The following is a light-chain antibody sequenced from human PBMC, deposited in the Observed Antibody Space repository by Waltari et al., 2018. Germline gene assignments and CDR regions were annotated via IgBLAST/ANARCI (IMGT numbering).Light chain of an antibody. CDR3: LSADSSGTSKV. CDR2: KDT. CDR1: ALPKQY. J-gene: IGLJ3*02. Sequence: SYELTQPPSVSVSPGQTARITCSGDALPKQYAFWYQQKPGQAPVLIIDKDTQRHSGSPERFSGSSSGKTVTMTISGVQAEDEADYYCLSADSSGTSKVFGGGTKLTVL. V-gene: IGLV3-25*03.